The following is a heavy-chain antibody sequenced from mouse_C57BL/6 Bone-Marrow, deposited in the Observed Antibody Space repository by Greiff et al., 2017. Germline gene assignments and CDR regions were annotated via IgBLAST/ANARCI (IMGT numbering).Heavy chain of an antibody. V-gene: IGHV14-4*01. J-gene: IGHJ3*01. Sequence: EVQLQQSGAELVRPGASVKLSCTASGFNIKDDYMHWVKQRPEQGLEWIGWLDPENGDTEYASKFQGKATITADTSSNTAYLQLSSLTSEDTAVXYCTTFDGYYSYWGQGTLVTVSA. CDR3: TTFDGYYSY. D-gene: IGHD2-3*01. CDR2: LDPENGDT. CDR1: GFNIKDDY.